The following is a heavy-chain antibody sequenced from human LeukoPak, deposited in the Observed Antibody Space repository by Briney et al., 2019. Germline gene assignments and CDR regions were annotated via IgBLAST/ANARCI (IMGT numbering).Heavy chain of an antibody. CDR2: IYYSGST. V-gene: IGHV4-30-4*08. CDR3: ARTDFWSGHYYFDY. Sequence: SETLSLTCTVSGGSISSGDYYWSWIRQPPGKGLEWIGYIYYSGSTYYNPSLKSRVTISVDTSKNQFSLKLSSVTAADTAVYYCARTDFWSGHYYFDYWGQGTMVTVSS. J-gene: IGHJ4*02. D-gene: IGHD3-3*01. CDR1: GGSISSGDYY.